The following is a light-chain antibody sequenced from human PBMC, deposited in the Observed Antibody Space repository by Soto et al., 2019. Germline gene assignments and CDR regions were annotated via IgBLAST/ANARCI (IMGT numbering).Light chain of an antibody. CDR3: SSYTTRSTYV. CDR1: TSDIGAYNY. CDR2: EVT. V-gene: IGLV2-14*01. Sequence: QSVLTQPPSASGSPGQSVTISCTGTTSDIGAYNYVSWYHQRPGKAPKLIIFEVTNRPSGVSNRFSASKSGNTASLTISGLQAEDGADYYCSSYTTRSTYVFGTGTKVTVL. J-gene: IGLJ1*01.